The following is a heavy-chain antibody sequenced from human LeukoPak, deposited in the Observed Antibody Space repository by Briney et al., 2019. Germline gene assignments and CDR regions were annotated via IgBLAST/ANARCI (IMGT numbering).Heavy chain of an antibody. D-gene: IGHD3-22*01. Sequence: GGSLRLSCAASGFTFSDYYMSWIRQAPGKGLEWVSYISSSSSYTNYADSVKGRFTTSRDNAKNSLYLQMNSLRAEDTAVYYCARDGDYDSSGYRWFDPWGQGTLVTVSS. V-gene: IGHV3-11*05. J-gene: IGHJ5*02. CDR2: ISSSSSYT. CDR1: GFTFSDYY. CDR3: ARDGDYDSSGYRWFDP.